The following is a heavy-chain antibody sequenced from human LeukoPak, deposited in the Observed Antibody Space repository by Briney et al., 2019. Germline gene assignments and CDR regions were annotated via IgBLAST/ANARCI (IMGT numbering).Heavy chain of an antibody. Sequence: SVKVSCKASGYTFTSYGISWVRQAPGQGLEWMGRIIPILGIANYAQKFQGRVTITADKSTSTAYMELSSLRSEDTAVYYCARERDGYNLPYYYYGMDVWGQGTTVTVSS. J-gene: IGHJ6*02. CDR1: GYTFTSYG. D-gene: IGHD5-24*01. V-gene: IGHV1-69*04. CDR3: ARERDGYNLPYYYYGMDV. CDR2: IIPILGIA.